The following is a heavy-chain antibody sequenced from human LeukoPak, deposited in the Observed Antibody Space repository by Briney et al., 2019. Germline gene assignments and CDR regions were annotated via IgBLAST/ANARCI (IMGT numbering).Heavy chain of an antibody. D-gene: IGHD4-11*01. V-gene: IGHV3-33*02. Sequence: GGSLILSCAASGFTYSHYGMHWVRQAPGKGLEWVAVIWSDGTQKYYGDAVKGRFTISRDNSTKTLFLQMNSLRGDDTAVYYCAKDAQRGFDYSNSLESWGQGTLVTVSS. J-gene: IGHJ5*01. CDR3: AKDAQRGFDYSNSLES. CDR2: IWSDGTQK. CDR1: GFTYSHYG.